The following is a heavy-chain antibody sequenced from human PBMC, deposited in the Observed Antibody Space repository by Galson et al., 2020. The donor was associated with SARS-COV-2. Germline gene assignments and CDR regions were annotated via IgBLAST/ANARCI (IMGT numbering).Heavy chain of an antibody. J-gene: IGHJ4*02. CDR2: ISGSGGST. D-gene: IGHD6-19*01. V-gene: IGHV3-23*01. CDR3: AKGKSTAVAGTYYFDY. Sequence: GGSLRLSCAASGFTFSSYAMSWVRQAPGKGLEWVSAISGSGGSTYYADSVKGRFTISRDNSKNTLYLQMNSLRAEDTAVYYCAKGKSTAVAGTYYFDYWGQGTLVTVSS. CDR1: GFTFSSYA.